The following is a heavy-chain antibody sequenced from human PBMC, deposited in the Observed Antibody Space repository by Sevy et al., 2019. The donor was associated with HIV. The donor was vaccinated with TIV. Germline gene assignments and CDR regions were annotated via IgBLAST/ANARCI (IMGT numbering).Heavy chain of an antibody. V-gene: IGHV3-48*03. CDR3: ATRRRDYYNYYFDY. CDR2: ISTGGGTI. J-gene: IGHJ4*01. D-gene: IGHD3-22*01. CDR1: GLSFRSYE. Sequence: GGSLRLSCAASGLSFRSYELNWVRQAPGKGLQWISYISTGGGTIFYADSVKGRFTISVDNAKNTVFLQMNSLRAEDTAVYFCATRRRDYYNYYFDYWGYGTLVSVSS.